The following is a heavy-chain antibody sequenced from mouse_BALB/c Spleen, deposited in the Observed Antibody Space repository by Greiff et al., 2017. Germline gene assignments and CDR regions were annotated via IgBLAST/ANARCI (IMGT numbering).Heavy chain of an antibody. CDR1: GFTFSSFG. CDR2: ISSGSSTI. CDR3: ARSHRSYDDYYAMDY. J-gene: IGHJ4*01. Sequence: EVKLVESGGGLVQPGGSRKLSCAASGFTFSSFGMHWVRQAPEKGLEWVAYISSGSSTIYYADTVKGRFTISRDNPKNTLFLQMTSLRSEDTAMYYCARSHRSYDDYYAMDYWGQGTSVTVSS. D-gene: IGHD1-1*01. V-gene: IGHV5-17*02.